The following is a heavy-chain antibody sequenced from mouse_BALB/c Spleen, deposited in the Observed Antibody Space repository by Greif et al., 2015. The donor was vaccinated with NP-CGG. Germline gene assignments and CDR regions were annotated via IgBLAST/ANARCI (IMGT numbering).Heavy chain of an antibody. D-gene: IGHD4-1*02. Sequence: EVMLVESGGGLVQPGGSRKLSCAASGFTFSSFGMHWVRQAPEKGLEWVAYISSGSSTIYYADTVKGRFTISRDNPKNTLFLQMTRLRSEDTAMYYCAQLGLHAMDYWGQGTSVTVSS. CDR3: AQLGLHAMDY. J-gene: IGHJ4*01. CDR2: ISSGSSTI. V-gene: IGHV5-17*02. CDR1: GFTFSSFG.